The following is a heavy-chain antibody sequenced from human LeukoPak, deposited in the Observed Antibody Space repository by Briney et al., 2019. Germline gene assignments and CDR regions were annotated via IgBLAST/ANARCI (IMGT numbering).Heavy chain of an antibody. V-gene: IGHV3-48*02. J-gene: IGHJ6*02. CDR1: GFTFSIYS. CDR3: ARDITIVRGLIGYYYGMDV. Sequence: GGSLRLSCVGSGFTFSIYSMNWVRQAPGKGLEWVSYIISSSTIYYADAVKGRFTISRDNAKNSLYLQMNSLRDEDTAMYYCARDITIVRGLIGYYYGMDVWGQGTAVTVSS. D-gene: IGHD3-10*01. CDR2: IISSSTI.